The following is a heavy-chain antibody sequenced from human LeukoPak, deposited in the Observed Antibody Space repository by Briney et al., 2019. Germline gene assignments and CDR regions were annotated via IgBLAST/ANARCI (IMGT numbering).Heavy chain of an antibody. D-gene: IGHD3-10*01. CDR2: IYSGDST. V-gene: IGHV3-53*01. CDR1: GFTVSSNY. Sequence: GGSLRLSCAASGFTVSSNYMGWVRQAPGKGLEWVSIIYSGDSTHYADSVKGRFTISRDNSKNTLYLQMNSLRAEDTAVYYCARNSITMVQGVQSQYYFDYWGQGTLVTVSS. CDR3: ARNSITMVQGVQSQYYFDY. J-gene: IGHJ4*02.